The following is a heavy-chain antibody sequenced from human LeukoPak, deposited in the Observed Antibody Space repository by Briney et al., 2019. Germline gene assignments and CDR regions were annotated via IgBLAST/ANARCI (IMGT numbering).Heavy chain of an antibody. CDR1: GFTFSSYA. Sequence: PGGSLRLSCAASGFTFSSYAMSWGRQAPGKGLEWVSSISSSSSYIYYADSVKGRFTVSRDNAKTSLYLQVNSLRADDSALYYCARLAAASTDFDYWGLGTQVAVSS. V-gene: IGHV3-21*01. D-gene: IGHD6-13*01. CDR2: ISSSSSYI. J-gene: IGHJ4*02. CDR3: ARLAAASTDFDY.